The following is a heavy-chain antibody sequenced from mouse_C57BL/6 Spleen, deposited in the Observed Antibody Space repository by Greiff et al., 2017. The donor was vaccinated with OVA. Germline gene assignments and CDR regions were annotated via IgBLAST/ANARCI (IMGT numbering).Heavy chain of an antibody. J-gene: IGHJ4*01. Sequence: VQLQQPGAELVKPGASVKLSCKASGYTFTSYWMPWVQQRPGRGLEWIGRIDTNGGGTKYNEKFKSKATLTVDKTSSTAYMQLSRLTSEDSAVYYCASGGYYDGYSVNYWGQGTSVTVSS. V-gene: IGHV1-72*01. CDR2: IDTNGGGT. CDR3: ASGGYYDGYSVNY. D-gene: IGHD2-3*01. CDR1: GYTFTSYW.